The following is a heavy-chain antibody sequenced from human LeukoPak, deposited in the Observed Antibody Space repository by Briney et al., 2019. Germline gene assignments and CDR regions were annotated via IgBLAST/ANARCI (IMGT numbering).Heavy chain of an antibody. CDR2: IYYSGST. V-gene: IGHV4-30-4*01. CDR1: GGSISSGDYY. Sequence: PSQTLSLTCTVSGGSISSGDYYWSWIRQPPGKGLEWIGYIYYSGSTYYNPSLKSRVTISVDTSKNQFSLKLSSVTAADTAVYYCARDRQNYDILTGYEMDAFDIWGQGTMVTVSS. J-gene: IGHJ3*02. CDR3: ARDRQNYDILTGYEMDAFDI. D-gene: IGHD3-9*01.